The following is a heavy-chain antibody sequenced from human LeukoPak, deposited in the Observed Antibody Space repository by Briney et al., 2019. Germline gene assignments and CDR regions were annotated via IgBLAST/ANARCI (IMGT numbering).Heavy chain of an antibody. CDR1: GGSISSSSYY. CDR2: IYYSGST. D-gene: IGHD2-2*01. J-gene: IGHJ3*02. CDR3: AVGYCSSTSCPRQTAFDI. V-gene: IGHV4-39*01. Sequence: SETLSLTCTVSGGSISSSSYYWGWIRQPPGKGLEWIGSIYYSGSTYYNPSLKSRVTISVDTSKNQFSLKLSSVTAADTAVYYCAVGYCSSTSCPRQTAFDIWGQGTMVTVSS.